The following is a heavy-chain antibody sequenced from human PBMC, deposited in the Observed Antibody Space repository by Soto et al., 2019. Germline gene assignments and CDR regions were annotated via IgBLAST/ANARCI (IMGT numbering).Heavy chain of an antibody. D-gene: IGHD6-13*01. CDR3: ARDQGGAAARPTYYYGMDV. J-gene: IGHJ6*02. V-gene: IGHV1-69*13. Sequence: SVKVSCKASGGTFSSYAISWVRQAPGQGLEWMGGIIPIFGTANYAQKFQGRVTITADESTSTAYMELSSLRSEDTAVYYCARDQGGAAARPTYYYGMDVWGQGTTVTVSS. CDR1: GGTFSSYA. CDR2: IIPIFGTA.